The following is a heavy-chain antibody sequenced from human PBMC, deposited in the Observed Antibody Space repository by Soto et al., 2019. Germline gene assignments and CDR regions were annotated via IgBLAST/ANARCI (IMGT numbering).Heavy chain of an antibody. V-gene: IGHV1-18*01. D-gene: IGHD6-13*01. CDR1: GYTFTSYG. CDR2: ISAYNGNT. Sequence: ASVKVSCKASGYTFTSYGISWVRQAPGQGLEWMGWISAYNGNTNYAQKLQGRVTMTTDTSTSTAYMELRSLRSDDTAVYYCARDLVIWEPGYSSIQAFDYWGQGTLVTVSS. J-gene: IGHJ4*02. CDR3: ARDLVIWEPGYSSIQAFDY.